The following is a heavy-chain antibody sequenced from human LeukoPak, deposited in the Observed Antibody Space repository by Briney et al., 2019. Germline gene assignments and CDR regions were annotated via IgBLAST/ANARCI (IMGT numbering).Heavy chain of an antibody. CDR2: ISSSGSTI. Sequence: GGSLRLSCAASGFTFSSHDMNWVRQAPGKGLEWVSYISSSGSTIYYADSVKGRFTISRDNAKNSLYLQMNSLRAEDTAVYYCAELGITMIGGVWGKGTTVTISS. CDR3: AELGITMIGGV. D-gene: IGHD3-10*02. CDR1: GFTFSSHD. J-gene: IGHJ6*04. V-gene: IGHV3-48*03.